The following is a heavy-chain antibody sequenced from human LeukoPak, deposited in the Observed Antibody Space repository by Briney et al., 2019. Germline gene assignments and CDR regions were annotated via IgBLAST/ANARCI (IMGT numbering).Heavy chain of an antibody. D-gene: IGHD6-19*01. CDR1: GVSVSSNSAA. Sequence: SQTLSLTCAISGVSVSSNSAAWNWTRQSPSRGLEWLGRTYYRSKWYNDYAVSVKSRITINPDTSKNQFSLQLNSVTPEDTAVYYCARMAGNYYYYGMDVWGQGTTVTVSS. CDR3: ARMAGNYYYYGMDV. V-gene: IGHV6-1*01. J-gene: IGHJ6*02. CDR2: TYYRSKWYN.